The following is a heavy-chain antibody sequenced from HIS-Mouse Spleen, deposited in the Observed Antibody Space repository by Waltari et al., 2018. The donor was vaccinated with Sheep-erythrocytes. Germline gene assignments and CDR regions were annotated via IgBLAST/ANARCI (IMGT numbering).Heavy chain of an antibody. D-gene: IGHD1-1*01. J-gene: IGHJ3*02. Sequence: EVQLVESGGGLVKPGGSLRLSCAASGFTFSSYSMNWVRQAPGERLEGVSSIRSSSSYIYYADSVKGRFTISRDNAKNSLYLQMNSQRAEDTAVYYCARDTGTDAFDIWGQGTMVTVSS. CDR2: IRSSSSYI. CDR1: GFTFSSYS. V-gene: IGHV3-21*01. CDR3: ARDTGTDAFDI.